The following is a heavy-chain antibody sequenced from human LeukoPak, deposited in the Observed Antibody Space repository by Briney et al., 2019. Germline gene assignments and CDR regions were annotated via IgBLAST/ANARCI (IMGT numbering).Heavy chain of an antibody. CDR1: GFTFDDYA. Sequence: PGRSLRLSCAASGFTFDDYAMHWVRQAPGKGLEWVSGISWNSGSIGYADSVKGRFTISRDNAKNSLYLQMNSLRAEDTAVYYCAREGLAAAGTNFDYWGQGTLVTVSS. V-gene: IGHV3-9*01. CDR3: AREGLAAAGTNFDY. CDR2: ISWNSGSI. D-gene: IGHD6-13*01. J-gene: IGHJ4*02.